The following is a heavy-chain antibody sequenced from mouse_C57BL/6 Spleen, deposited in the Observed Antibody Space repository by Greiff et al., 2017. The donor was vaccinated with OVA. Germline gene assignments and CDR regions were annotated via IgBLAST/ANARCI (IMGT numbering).Heavy chain of an antibody. CDR3: AKTNYGSSFYYFDY. CDR2: IWRGGST. D-gene: IGHD1-1*01. CDR1: GFSLTSYG. Sequence: VKLVESGPGLVQPSQSLSITCTVSGFSLTSYGVHWVRQSPGKGLEWLGVIWRGGSTDYNAAFMSRLSITKDNSKSQVFFKMNSLQADDTAIYYCAKTNYGSSFYYFDYWGQGTTLTVSS. J-gene: IGHJ2*01. V-gene: IGHV2-5*01.